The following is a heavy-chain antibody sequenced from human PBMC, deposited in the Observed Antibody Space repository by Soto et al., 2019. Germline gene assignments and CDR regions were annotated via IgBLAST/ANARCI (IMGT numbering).Heavy chain of an antibody. J-gene: IGHJ5*02. CDR2: IYYSGRT. CDR1: GGSISSSSYY. D-gene: IGHD1-7*01. CDR3: ARRSATTFGRSWFDP. V-gene: IGHV4-39*01. Sequence: QLQLQESGPGLAKPSETLSLTCTVSGGSISSSSYYWGWIRQPPGKGLEWIGSIYYSGRTYYNPSLKSRVTISVDTSKNHFSLKLSSVTAADTAVYYCARRSATTFGRSWFDPWGQGTLVTVSS.